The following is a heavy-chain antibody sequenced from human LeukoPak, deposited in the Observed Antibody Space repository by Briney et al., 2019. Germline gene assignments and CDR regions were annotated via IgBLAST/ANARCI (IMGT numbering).Heavy chain of an antibody. Sequence: SETLSLTCTVSGGSISSYYWSWIRQPPGKGLEWIGYIYHSGSTNYNPSLKSRVTISVDTSKNQFSLKLSSVTAADTAVYYCARVGLGYSYGSRAFDIWGQGTMVTVSS. V-gene: IGHV4-59*01. CDR3: ARVGLGYSYGSRAFDI. CDR2: IYHSGST. J-gene: IGHJ3*02. CDR1: GGSISSYY. D-gene: IGHD5-18*01.